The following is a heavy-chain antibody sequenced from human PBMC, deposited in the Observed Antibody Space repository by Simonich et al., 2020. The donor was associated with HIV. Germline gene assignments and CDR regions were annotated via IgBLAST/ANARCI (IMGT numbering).Heavy chain of an antibody. J-gene: IGHJ2*01. Sequence: QVQLVQSGAEVKKPGASVKVSCKVFGQTLTEFSMTWVQKAPGKGLGWMVVLDPEVGETIYSQKVQGRVTLTEDTSTDTAYMELSNLRAEDTALYYCATWEVKGTVVTGFTYWFFDLWGRGTLVTVSS. CDR3: ATWEVKGTVVTGFTYWFFDL. D-gene: IGHD3-9*01. CDR2: LDPEVGET. V-gene: IGHV1-24*01. CDR1: GQTLTEFS.